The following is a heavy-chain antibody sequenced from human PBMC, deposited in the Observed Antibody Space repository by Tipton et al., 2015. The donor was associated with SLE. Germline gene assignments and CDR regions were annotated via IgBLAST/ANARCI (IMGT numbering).Heavy chain of an antibody. D-gene: IGHD6-13*01. V-gene: IGHV4-4*02. CDR2: IDHSGST. CDR1: GGSISSRNW. CDR3: AGPGMAATY. Sequence: TLSLTCAVYGGSISSRNWWSWIRQPPGKGLEWIGEIDHSGSTNYNPSLESRVTISIDKSRNQFSLKLNSVTAADTAVYYCAGPGMAATYWGQGTLVTVSS. J-gene: IGHJ4*02.